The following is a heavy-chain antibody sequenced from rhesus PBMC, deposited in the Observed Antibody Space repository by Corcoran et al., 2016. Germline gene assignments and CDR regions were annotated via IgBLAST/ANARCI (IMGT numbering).Heavy chain of an antibody. CDR2: ISPYNGNQ. V-gene: IGHV1-180*01. CDR1: GYTSTSYY. D-gene: IGHD1-14*01. CDR3: TRAASGTAPIDY. J-gene: IGHJ4*01. Sequence: QVQLVQSGAEIKQPGASVKLSCKASGYTSTSYYMTWGRQAPGQGLEWRELISPYNGNQGYAQNCQGRVTITTDTSTSTGYMELSSLRSEDTAVYYCTRAASGTAPIDYWGQGVLVTVSS.